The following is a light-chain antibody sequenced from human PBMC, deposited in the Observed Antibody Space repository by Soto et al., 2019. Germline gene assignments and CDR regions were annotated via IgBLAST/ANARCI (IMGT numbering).Light chain of an antibody. CDR3: QQSYSTPQA. Sequence: DIQITQSPSSLSASVGDRVTITCRASQSISSYLSWYQLKPGTAPKVLIYGASSLHSGVPSRFSGSGSGIDFTLTISSLQPEDFATYYCQQSYSTPQAFGQGTKVDIK. CDR1: QSISSY. V-gene: IGKV1-39*01. CDR2: GAS. J-gene: IGKJ1*01.